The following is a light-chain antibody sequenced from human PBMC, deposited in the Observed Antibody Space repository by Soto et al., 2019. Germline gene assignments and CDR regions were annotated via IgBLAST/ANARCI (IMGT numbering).Light chain of an antibody. CDR3: QQTYGTPPT. J-gene: IGKJ1*01. Sequence: DIQMTQSPSSLSTSVGDRVTIPCRASENINDLVNWYQQKPGKAPNLLIYGASTLQGGVPSRFSGSGSATDFTLTISSLQHEDFATYYCQQTYGTPPTFGQGTKVDIK. V-gene: IGKV1-39*01. CDR2: GAS. CDR1: ENINDL.